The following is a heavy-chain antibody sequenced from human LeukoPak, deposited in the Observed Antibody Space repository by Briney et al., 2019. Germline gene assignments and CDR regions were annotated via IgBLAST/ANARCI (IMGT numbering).Heavy chain of an antibody. Sequence: ASVKVSCMVSGYTLTELSMHWVRQAPGKGLEWMGGFDPEDGETIYAQKFQGRVTMTEDTSTDTAYMELSSLRSEDTAVYYCATNGGGMTTVNWFDPWGQGTLVTVSS. J-gene: IGHJ5*02. D-gene: IGHD4-17*01. CDR2: FDPEDGET. V-gene: IGHV1-24*01. CDR3: ATNGGGMTTVNWFDP. CDR1: GYTLTELS.